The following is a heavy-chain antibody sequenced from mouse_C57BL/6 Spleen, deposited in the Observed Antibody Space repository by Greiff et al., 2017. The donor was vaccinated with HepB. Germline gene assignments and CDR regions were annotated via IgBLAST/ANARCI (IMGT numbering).Heavy chain of an antibody. CDR3: ARSGDPVDY. V-gene: IGHV1-80*01. J-gene: IGHJ2*01. Sequence: QVHVKQSGAELVKPGASVKISCKASGYAFSRYWMHWVKQRPGKGLEWIGQIYPGDGDTNYNGKFKGKATLTADKSSSTAYMPRSSLTSEDSAVYVCARSGDPVDYWGQGTTLTVSS. D-gene: IGHD2-13*01. CDR2: IYPGDGDT. CDR1: GYAFSRYW.